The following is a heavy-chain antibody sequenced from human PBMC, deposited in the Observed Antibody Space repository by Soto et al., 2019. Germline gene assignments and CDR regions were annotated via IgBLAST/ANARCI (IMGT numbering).Heavy chain of an antibody. CDR2: IIPIFGTA. CDR1: GYPFTDHD. D-gene: IGHD3-3*01. CDR3: ARTDFWSGYYGPRWFDP. J-gene: IGHJ5*02. V-gene: IGHV1-69*06. Sequence: SVKVSCKASGYPFTDHDISWVRQAPGQGLEWMGGIIPIFGTANYAQKFQGRVTITADKSTSTAYMELSSLRSEDTAVYYCARTDFWSGYYGPRWFDPWGQGTLVTVS.